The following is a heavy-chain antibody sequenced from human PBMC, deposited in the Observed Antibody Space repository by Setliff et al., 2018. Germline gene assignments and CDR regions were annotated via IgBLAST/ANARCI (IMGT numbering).Heavy chain of an antibody. D-gene: IGHD3-22*01. V-gene: IGHV4-39*01. CDR2: SYYIGNT. Sequence: SETLSLTCRVSGGPITSPSHLWAWIRQPPGKGPEWIGSSYYIGNTVYNPSLKSRLTISVDTSRNEFSLKLTSVTAADTAVYYCATHDSNGYIRTYSFDNWGQGTLVTSPQ. J-gene: IGHJ4*02. CDR3: ATHDSNGYIRTYSFDN. CDR1: GGPITSPSHL.